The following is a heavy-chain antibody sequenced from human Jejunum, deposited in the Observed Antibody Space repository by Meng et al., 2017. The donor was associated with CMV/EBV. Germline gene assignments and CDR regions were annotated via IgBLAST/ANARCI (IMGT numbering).Heavy chain of an antibody. D-gene: IGHD1-26*01. CDR1: GYTFIDPF. J-gene: IGHJ5*02. CDR2: INPNNGDT. Sequence: SGYTFIDPFMHWVRQAPGQGLEWMGWINPNNGDTSYAQKFQGRVTMTRDKSITTVYMDLNRLTSDDTAFYYCGRGVGSIDPRFDPWGQGTLVTVSS. V-gene: IGHV1-2*02. CDR3: GRGVGSIDPRFDP.